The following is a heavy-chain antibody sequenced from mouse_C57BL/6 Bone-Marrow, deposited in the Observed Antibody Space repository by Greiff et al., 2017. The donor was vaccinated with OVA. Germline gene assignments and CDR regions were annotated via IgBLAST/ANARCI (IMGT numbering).Heavy chain of an antibody. Sequence: QVQLKESGPELVKPGASVKISCKASGYAFSSSWMNWVKQRPGKGLEWIGRIYPGDGDTNYNGKFKGKATLTADKSSSTAYMQLSSLTSEDSAVYFCARRARGYWGQGTTLTVSS. V-gene: IGHV1-82*01. CDR2: IYPGDGDT. CDR1: GYAFSSSW. J-gene: IGHJ2*01. CDR3: ARRARGY. D-gene: IGHD3-3*01.